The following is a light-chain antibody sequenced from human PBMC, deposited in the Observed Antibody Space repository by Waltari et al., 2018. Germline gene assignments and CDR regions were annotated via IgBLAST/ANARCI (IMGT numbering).Light chain of an antibody. CDR3: QQSKNFPRT. CDR2: AAS. CDR1: QDIRSW. J-gene: IGKJ4*02. Sequence: DIQMTQSPSSVSASVGDRVTITCRASQDIRSWLALYQQNPGRAPKLLIYAASSLQSGVPSRFSGSGSGTDFTLNISSLQAEDVATYYCQQSKNFPRTFGGGTKVEVK. V-gene: IGKV1-12*01.